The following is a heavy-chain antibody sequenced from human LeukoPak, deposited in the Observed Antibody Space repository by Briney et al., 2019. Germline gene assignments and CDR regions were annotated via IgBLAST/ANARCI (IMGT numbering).Heavy chain of an antibody. CDR2: ISSSSSTI. Sequence: PGGSLRLSCAASGFTFSSYSMNWVRQAPGKGLEWVSYISSSSSTIYYADSVKGRFTISRDNAKNSLYLQMNSLRAEDTAVYYCAKGVWSPGAFDIWGQGTMVTVSS. CDR1: GFTFSSYS. V-gene: IGHV3-48*01. D-gene: IGHD2-8*02. J-gene: IGHJ3*02. CDR3: AKGVWSPGAFDI.